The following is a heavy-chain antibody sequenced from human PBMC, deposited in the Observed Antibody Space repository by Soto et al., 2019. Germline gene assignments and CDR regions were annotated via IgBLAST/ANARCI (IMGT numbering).Heavy chain of an antibody. CDR1: GGTFSSYT. CDR3: AREGYYYDSSGAEFDY. CDR2: IIPILGIA. J-gene: IGHJ4*02. Sequence: QVQLVQSGAEVKKPGSSVKVSCKASGGTFSSYTISWVRQAPGQGLEWMGRIIPILGIANYAQKFQGRVTITXXKXTXIAYMELSSLRSEDTAVYYCAREGYYYDSSGAEFDYWGQGTLVTVSS. D-gene: IGHD3-22*01. V-gene: IGHV1-69*08.